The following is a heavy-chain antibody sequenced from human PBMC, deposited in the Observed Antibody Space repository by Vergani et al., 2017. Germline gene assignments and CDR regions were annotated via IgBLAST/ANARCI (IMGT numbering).Heavy chain of an antibody. Sequence: QVQLVQSGAEVKKPGASVKVSCKASGYTFTSYGLSWVRQAPGQGLEWMGWISTYNGNTNYAQKLQVRVTMTTDTSTSTAYMELSSLSSDATAVYYCAYDSSGSPFDIWGQGTMVTVSS. CDR1: GYTFTSYG. CDR2: ISTYNGNT. V-gene: IGHV1-18*04. J-gene: IGHJ3*02. CDR3: AYDSSGSPFDI. D-gene: IGHD3-22*01.